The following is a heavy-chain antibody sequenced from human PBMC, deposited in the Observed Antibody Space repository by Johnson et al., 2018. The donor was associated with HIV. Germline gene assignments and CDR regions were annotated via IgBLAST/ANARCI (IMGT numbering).Heavy chain of an antibody. CDR1: GFTFSTYA. D-gene: IGHD6-13*01. V-gene: IGHV3-30*04. CDR2: ISYDGSNK. J-gene: IGHJ3*02. CDR3: TKDLDTDMAAAGDDALDI. Sequence: QVQLVESGGGVVQPGRSLRLSCAASGFTFSTYAMHWVRQAPGKGLAWVAVISYDGSNKYYADSVKGRFTISRDNSKNSLYLQMNSLRAEDTALYYCTKDLDTDMAAAGDDALDIWGEGTMVTVSS.